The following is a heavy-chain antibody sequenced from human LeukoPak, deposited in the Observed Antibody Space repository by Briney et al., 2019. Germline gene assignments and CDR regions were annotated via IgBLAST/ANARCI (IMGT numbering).Heavy chain of an antibody. CDR1: GFTFSAYA. D-gene: IGHD2-2*01. CDR3: ARGSSTHGEYYFDY. V-gene: IGHV3-23*01. J-gene: IGHJ4*02. CDR2: IGGSGGST. Sequence: GGSLRLSCAASGFTFSAYAMTWVRQAPGKGLEWVSGIGGSGGSTNYADSVKGRFTISRDNSKNTLYLQMNSLRAEDTAVYYCARGSSTHGEYYFDYWGQGTLVTVSS.